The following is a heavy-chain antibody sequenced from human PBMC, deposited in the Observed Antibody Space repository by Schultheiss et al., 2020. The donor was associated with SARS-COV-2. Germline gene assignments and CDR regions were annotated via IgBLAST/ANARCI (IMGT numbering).Heavy chain of an antibody. CDR2: INPNSGGT. J-gene: IGHJ6*03. Sequence: ASVKVSCKASGYTFTGYYMHWVRQAPGQGLEWMGWINPNSGGTNYAQKFQGWVTMTRDTSISTAYMELRSLRSDDTAVYYCARTTGPYYYYMDVWGKGTTVTVAS. CDR1: GYTFTGYY. V-gene: IGHV1-2*04. D-gene: IGHD2-8*02. CDR3: ARTTGPYYYYMDV.